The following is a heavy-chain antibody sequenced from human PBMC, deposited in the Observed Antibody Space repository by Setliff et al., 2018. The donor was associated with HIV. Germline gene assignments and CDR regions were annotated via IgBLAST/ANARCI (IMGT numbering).Heavy chain of an antibody. CDR2: IKQDGSEK. CDR1: EFTFSGHW. J-gene: IGHJ3*02. Sequence: PGGSLRLSCAASEFTFSGHWMSWVRQAPGKGLEWVANIKQDGSEKNYVDFVKGRFTISRDNAKNSLYLQMNSLRAEDTAVYYCARTYYYDASGYYRPFDIWGQGTMVT. D-gene: IGHD3-22*01. V-gene: IGHV3-7*03. CDR3: ARTYYYDASGYYRPFDI.